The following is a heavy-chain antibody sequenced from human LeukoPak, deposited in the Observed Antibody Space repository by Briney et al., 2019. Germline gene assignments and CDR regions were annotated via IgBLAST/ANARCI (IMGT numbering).Heavy chain of an antibody. CDR3: ARLDYGDYGGANAFDI. V-gene: IGHV4-39*01. D-gene: IGHD4-17*01. CDR1: GGSISSSSYY. Sequence: PSETLSLTCTVSGGSISSSSYYWGWIRQPPGKGLEWIGSIYYSGSTYYNPSLKSRVTISVDTSKNQFSLKLSSVTAADTAVYYCARLDYGDYGGANAFDIWGQGTMVTVPS. J-gene: IGHJ3*02. CDR2: IYYSGST.